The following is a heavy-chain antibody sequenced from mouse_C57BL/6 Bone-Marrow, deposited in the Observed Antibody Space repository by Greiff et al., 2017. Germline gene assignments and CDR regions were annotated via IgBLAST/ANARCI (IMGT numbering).Heavy chain of an antibody. CDR3: AREDSSAAWFAY. CDR1: GFTFTDYY. CDR2: IRNKANGYTT. D-gene: IGHD3-2*02. J-gene: IGHJ3*01. V-gene: IGHV7-3*01. Sequence: EVKLVESGGGLVQPGGSLSLSCAASGFTFTDYYMSWVRQPPGKALEWLGFIRNKANGYTTEYSASVKGRFTISRDNSQSILYLQMNALRAEDSATYYCAREDSSAAWFAYWGQGTLVTVSA.